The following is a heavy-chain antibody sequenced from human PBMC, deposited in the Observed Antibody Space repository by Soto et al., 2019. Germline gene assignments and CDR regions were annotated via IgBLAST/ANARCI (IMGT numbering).Heavy chain of an antibody. CDR3: ASGGRGYYYYGMDV. J-gene: IGHJ6*02. Sequence: GGSLRLSCAASGFTFSSYWMSWVRQAPGKGLEWVANIKQDGSEKYYVDSVKGRFTISRDNAKNSLYLQMNSLRAEDTAVYYCASGGRGYYYYGMDVWGQGTTVTVSS. D-gene: IGHD3-10*01. CDR1: GFTFSSYW. CDR2: IKQDGSEK. V-gene: IGHV3-7*05.